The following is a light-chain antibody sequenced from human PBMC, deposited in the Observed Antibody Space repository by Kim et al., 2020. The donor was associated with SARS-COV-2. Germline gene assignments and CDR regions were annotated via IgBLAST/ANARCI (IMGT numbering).Light chain of an antibody. V-gene: IGLV3-19*01. Sequence: ALGQKVRITCQGDSLRTYYASWYQQKPGQAPVLVIYAKNNRPAGIPDRFSGSSSGNTASLTIAGAQAEDEADYYCNSRDSSGNHVVFGGGTQLTVL. CDR3: NSRDSSGNHVV. CDR2: AKN. J-gene: IGLJ2*01. CDR1: SLRTYY.